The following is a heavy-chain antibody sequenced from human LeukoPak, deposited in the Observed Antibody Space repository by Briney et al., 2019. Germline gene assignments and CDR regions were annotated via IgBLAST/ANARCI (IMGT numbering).Heavy chain of an antibody. CDR2: ISYDGSNK. CDR1: GITFSSYA. D-gene: IGHD2-15*01. CDR3: ARDRGGCSGGSCSYYFDY. V-gene: IGHV3-30-3*01. Sequence: PGGSLRLSCAASGITFSSYAMHWVRQAPGKGLEWVAVISYDGSNKYYADSVKGRFTISRDNSKNTLYLQMNSLRAEDTAVYYCARDRGGCSGGSCSYYFDYWGQGTLVTVSS. J-gene: IGHJ4*02.